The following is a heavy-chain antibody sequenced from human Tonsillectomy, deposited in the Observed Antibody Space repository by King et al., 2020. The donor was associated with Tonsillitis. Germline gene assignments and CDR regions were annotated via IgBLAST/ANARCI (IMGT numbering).Heavy chain of an antibody. D-gene: IGHD3-22*01. Sequence: QLVQSGAEVKKPGESLKISCKGSGYSFTSYWIGWVRQMPGKGLEWMGIIYPGDSDTRYSPSFQGQVTISADKSISTAYLQWSSLKASDTAMYYCARLRGYDSSGYYHDAFDIWGQGTMVTVSS. CDR1: GYSFTSYW. J-gene: IGHJ3*02. CDR3: ARLRGYDSSGYYHDAFDI. V-gene: IGHV5-51*01. CDR2: IYPGDSDT.